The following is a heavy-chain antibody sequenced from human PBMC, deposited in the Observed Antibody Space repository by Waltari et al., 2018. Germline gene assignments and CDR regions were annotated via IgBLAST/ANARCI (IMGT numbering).Heavy chain of an antibody. CDR2: IYRSGGT. Sequence: QVQLQESGPGLVKPSETLSLTCAVSGYSISRGYYWGWTRPPPGKGLEWIGGIYRSGGTYYNPSPKSRVTISVDTSKNQFSLKLSSVTAADTAVYYCARHIPREKWELLGPPDYWGQGTLVTVSS. V-gene: IGHV4-38-2*01. D-gene: IGHD1-26*01. CDR3: ARHIPREKWELLGPPDY. CDR1: GYSISRGYY. J-gene: IGHJ4*02.